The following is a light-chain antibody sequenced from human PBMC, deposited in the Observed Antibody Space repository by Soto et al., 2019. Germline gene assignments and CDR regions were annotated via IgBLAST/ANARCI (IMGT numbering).Light chain of an antibody. Sequence: QSVLTQPPSVSGAPGQRVTISCTGNNSNIGAGSGVNWYQQFPTRAPKLLIYANTHRPSGVPDRFSGSTSATSASLAITGLQTQDEADYYCQSFDSSLTGLIFGGGTKVTVL. V-gene: IGLV1-40*01. CDR1: NSNIGAGSG. J-gene: IGLJ2*01. CDR3: QSFDSSLTGLI. CDR2: ANT.